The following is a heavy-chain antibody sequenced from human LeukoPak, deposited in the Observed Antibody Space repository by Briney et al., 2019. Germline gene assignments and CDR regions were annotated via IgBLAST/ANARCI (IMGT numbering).Heavy chain of an antibody. CDR1: GYTLTGYY. CDR3: ASTGVVPAAPYYFDY. CDR2: INPNSGGT. D-gene: IGHD2-2*01. J-gene: IGHJ4*02. V-gene: IGHV1-2*02. Sequence: ASVKVSCKASGYTLTGYYMHWVRQAAGQGLEWMGWINPNSGGTNYAQKFQGRVTMTRDTSISTAYMELSRLRSDDTAVYYCASTGVVPAAPYYFDYWGQGTLVTVSS.